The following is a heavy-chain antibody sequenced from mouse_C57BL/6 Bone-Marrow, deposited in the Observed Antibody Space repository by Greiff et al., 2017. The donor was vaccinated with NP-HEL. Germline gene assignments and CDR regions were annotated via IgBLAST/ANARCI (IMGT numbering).Heavy chain of an antibody. Sequence: EVKLVESGGGLVKPGGSLTLSCAASGFTFSDYGLHWVRQAPEKGLEWVAYISSGSSTIYYADTVKGRFTISRDKAKNTLFQQMTSLRSEDTARYYCARRANYAMDYWGQGTSVTVSS. CDR2: ISSGSSTI. J-gene: IGHJ4*01. CDR1: GFTFSDYG. V-gene: IGHV5-17*01. CDR3: ARRANYAMDY. D-gene: IGHD1-1*01.